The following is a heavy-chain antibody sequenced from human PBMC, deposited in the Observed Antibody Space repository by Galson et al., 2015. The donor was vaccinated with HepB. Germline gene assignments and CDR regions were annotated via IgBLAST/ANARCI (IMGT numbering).Heavy chain of an antibody. CDR1: GFTFSSYA. J-gene: IGHJ2*01. D-gene: IGHD3-10*01. CDR3: AKGSGAPLLGWYFDL. CDR2: ISGSGGST. V-gene: IGHV3-23*01. Sequence: SLRLSCAASGFTFSSYAMSWVRQAPGKGLEWVSAISGSGGSTYYADSVKGRFTISRDNSKNTLYLQMNSLRAEDTAVYYCAKGSGAPLLGWYFDLWGRGTLVTVSS.